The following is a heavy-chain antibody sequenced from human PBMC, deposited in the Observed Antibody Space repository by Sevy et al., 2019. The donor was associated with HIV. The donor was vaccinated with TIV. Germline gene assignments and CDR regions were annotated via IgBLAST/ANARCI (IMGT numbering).Heavy chain of an antibody. CDR2: IYHRGST. V-gene: IGHV4-38-2*01. CDR3: ARQEEKWGGPFDI. Sequence: SETLSLTCAVSGYSISSGYYWGWIRQPPGKGLEWIGSIYHRGSTYYNPSLKSRVTISVDTSKNQFSLRLSSVTAADTAVYYCARQEEKWGGPFDIWGQGTMVTVSS. D-gene: IGHD1-26*01. J-gene: IGHJ3*02. CDR1: GYSISSGYY.